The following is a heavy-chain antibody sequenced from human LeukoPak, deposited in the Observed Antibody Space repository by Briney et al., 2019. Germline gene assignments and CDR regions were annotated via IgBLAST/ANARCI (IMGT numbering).Heavy chain of an antibody. D-gene: IGHD3-10*01. V-gene: IGHV1-46*01. CDR3: AKESLRDGSGSYYFDY. J-gene: IGHJ4*02. CDR1: GYIFTSYY. Sequence: ASVKVSCKASGYIFTSYYIHWVRQSPGRGLEWMRIINPSVGSTTHAQKFQGRVTMTRDTSTSTVYMELSRLRSEDTAVYYCAKESLRDGSGSYYFDYWGQGTLVTVSS. CDR2: INPSVGST.